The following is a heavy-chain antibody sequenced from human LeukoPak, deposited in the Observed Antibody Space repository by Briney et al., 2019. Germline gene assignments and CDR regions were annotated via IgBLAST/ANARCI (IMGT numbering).Heavy chain of an antibody. CDR2: IKPDGDT. Sequence: PGGSLRLSCAASGFTFTSYWMNWVRQAPGKGLERVANIKPDGDTYYVDSAKGRFTISRDNAKNSLYLQMNSLRAEDTAVYYCAREDGTFDYWGQGALVTVSS. V-gene: IGHV3-7*01. CDR3: AREDGTFDY. J-gene: IGHJ4*02. CDR1: GFTFTSYW. D-gene: IGHD1-1*01.